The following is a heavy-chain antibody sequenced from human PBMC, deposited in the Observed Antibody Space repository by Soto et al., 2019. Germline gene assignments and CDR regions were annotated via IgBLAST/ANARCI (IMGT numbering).Heavy chain of an antibody. D-gene: IGHD6-13*01. CDR3: ARFASSWADF. J-gene: IGHJ4*02. CDR2: LYYSGST. CDR1: GGSVTSSNNH. Sequence: QVQLQESGPGLVKPSETLSLNCSVSGGSVTSSNNHWSWIRQPPGKGLEWIGNLYYSGSTSYNPSLKSRVTISVDTSKNLFSLKMSSVTTADTAIYYCARFASSWADFWGPGIVVPVSS. V-gene: IGHV4-61*01.